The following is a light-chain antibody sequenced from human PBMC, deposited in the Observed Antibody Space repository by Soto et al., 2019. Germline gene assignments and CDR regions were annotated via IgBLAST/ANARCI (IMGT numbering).Light chain of an antibody. CDR1: SSDVGGFNS. CDR3: CSYAGSYSYA. V-gene: IGLV2-11*01. Sequence: QSALTQPRSMSGSPGQSVTISCTGTSSDVGGFNSVSWYQQHPGKAPKLMIYDVNKRPSGVPDRFSGSKSGSTASLTISGLQAEDEADYYCCSYAGSYSYAFATGTKVTVL. CDR2: DVN. J-gene: IGLJ1*01.